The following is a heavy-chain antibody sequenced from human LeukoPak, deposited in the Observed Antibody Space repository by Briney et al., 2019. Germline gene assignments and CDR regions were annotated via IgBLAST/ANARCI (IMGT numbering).Heavy chain of an antibody. CDR3: ARAPGYGNVNYYYYMDV. Sequence: GGTLRLSCAASGFTFSSYGMSWVRQAPGKGLEWVSYISPSNNTIYYADSVKGRFTISRDNAKNSLYLQMNSLRAEDTAVYYCARAPGYGNVNYYYYMDVWGKGTTVTISS. V-gene: IGHV3-48*04. CDR1: GFTFSSYG. J-gene: IGHJ6*03. CDR2: ISPSNNTI. D-gene: IGHD5-18*01.